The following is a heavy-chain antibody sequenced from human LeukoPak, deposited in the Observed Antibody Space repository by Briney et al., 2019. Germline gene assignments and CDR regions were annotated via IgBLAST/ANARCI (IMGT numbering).Heavy chain of an antibody. CDR1: GFTFSTYS. J-gene: IGHJ6*03. CDR2: ISSLSGTI. CDR3: ARDKVDIVVVPAKESDYKYYYFMDV. Sequence: PGGSLRLSCAASGFTFSTYSMNWVRQAPGKGLEWISYISSLSGTINYADSVKGRFTISRDNAKNSLYLHMNSLRAEDTAVYYCARDKVDIVVVPAKESDYKYYYFMDVWGKGTTVTVSS. V-gene: IGHV3-48*01. D-gene: IGHD2-2*01.